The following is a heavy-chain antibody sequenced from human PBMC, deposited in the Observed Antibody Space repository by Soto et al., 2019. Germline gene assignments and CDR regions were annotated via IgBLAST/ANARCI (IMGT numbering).Heavy chain of an antibody. Sequence: GGSLRLSCAASGFTFSSYAMSWVRQAPGKGLEWVSAISGSGGSTYYADSVKGRFTISRDNSKNTLYLQMNSLRAEDTAVYYCAKDARLGIAARAEYFQHWGQGTLVTVSS. CDR3: AKDARLGIAARAEYFQH. J-gene: IGHJ1*01. D-gene: IGHD6-6*01. V-gene: IGHV3-23*01. CDR1: GFTFSSYA. CDR2: ISGSGGST.